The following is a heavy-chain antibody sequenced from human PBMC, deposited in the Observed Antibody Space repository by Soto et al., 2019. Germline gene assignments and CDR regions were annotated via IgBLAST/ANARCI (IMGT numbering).Heavy chain of an antibody. J-gene: IGHJ6*02. CDR1: GFTVSSNY. D-gene: IGHD2-2*01. V-gene: IGHV3-53*01. CDR2: IYSGGST. CDR3: ARGEGYCISTSCYASRGMDV. Sequence: EVQLVESGGGLIQPGGSLRLSCAASGFTVSSNYMSWVRQAPGKGLEWVSVIYSGGSTYYADSVKGRFTISRDNSKNTLYLQMNSLRAEDTAVYYCARGEGYCISTSCYASRGMDVWGQGTMVTVSS.